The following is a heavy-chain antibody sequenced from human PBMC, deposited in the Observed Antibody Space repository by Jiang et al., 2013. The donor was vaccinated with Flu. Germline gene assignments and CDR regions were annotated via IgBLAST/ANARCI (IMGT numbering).Heavy chain of an antibody. CDR3: ARDDSRWPKRFDY. Sequence: GPGLVKPSETLSLTCTVSGGSISSYYWTWIRQSPGKGLEWLGYIYYSGSTDYNPSLKSRVTMSLDTSKKQFSLKLTSVTAADTAVYYCARDDSRWPKRFDYWGQGALITVSS. V-gene: IGHV4-59*01. J-gene: IGHJ4*02. CDR2: IYYSGST. CDR1: GGSISSYY. D-gene: IGHD6-13*01.